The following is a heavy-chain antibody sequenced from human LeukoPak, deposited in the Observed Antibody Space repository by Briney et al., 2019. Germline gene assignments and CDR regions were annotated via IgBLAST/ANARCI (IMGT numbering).Heavy chain of an antibody. J-gene: IGHJ3*02. V-gene: IGHV3-23*01. D-gene: IGHD2-21*02. CDR2: ISDSGGRT. CDR1: GIILTNYG. CDR3: AKDGAGDWPDAFDI. Sequence: GGSLRLSCAVSGIILTNYGMSWVRQAPGKGLEWVAGISDSGGRTIYADSVKGRFTISRDNPKNTLYLQMNSLRAEDTAVYFCAKDGAGDWPDAFDIWGQGTKVTVSS.